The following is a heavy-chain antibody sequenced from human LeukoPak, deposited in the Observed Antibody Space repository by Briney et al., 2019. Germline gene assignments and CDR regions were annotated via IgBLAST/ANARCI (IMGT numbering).Heavy chain of an antibody. CDR3: AREDDILTGCIDY. CDR2: INPNSGGT. V-gene: IGHV1-2*02. Sequence: ASVKVSCKAAPYTFTGYFMHRVRQAPGQGLEWMGGINPNSGGTNYTQKYQGRVTMTRDTAITTAYMELSRLRSDDTAVYYCAREDDILTGCIDYWGQGTLVTVSA. J-gene: IGHJ4*02. D-gene: IGHD3-9*01. CDR1: PYTFTGYF.